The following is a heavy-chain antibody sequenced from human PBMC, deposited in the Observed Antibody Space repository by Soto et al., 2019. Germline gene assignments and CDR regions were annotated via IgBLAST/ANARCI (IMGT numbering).Heavy chain of an antibody. J-gene: IGHJ6*02. CDR1: GFTFNSYA. CDR3: ARDQGPPYCSSTSCYRRYYYYGMDV. D-gene: IGHD2-2*01. Sequence: GGSLRLSCAASGFTFNSYAMTWVRQAPGKGLEWVSIISSSGDGTYYVDSVKGRFTISRDNSRNTLNLQMNSLRAEDTAVYYCARDQGPPYCSSTSCYRRYYYYGMDVWGQGTTVTVSS. V-gene: IGHV3-23*01. CDR2: ISSSGDGT.